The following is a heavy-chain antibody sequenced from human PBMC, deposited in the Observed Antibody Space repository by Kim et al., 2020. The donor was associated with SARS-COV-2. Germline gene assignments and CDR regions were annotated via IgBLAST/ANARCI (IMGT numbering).Heavy chain of an antibody. CDR2: INHSGST. CDR3: ARGLRCKQWLPTRGCYFDY. J-gene: IGHJ4*02. Sequence: SETLSLTCAVYGGSFSGYYWSWIRQPPGKGLEWIGEINHSGSTNYNPSLKSRVTISVDTSKNQFSLKLSSVTAADTAVYYCARGLRCKQWLPTRGCYFDYWGQGTLVTVSS. D-gene: IGHD6-19*01. CDR1: GGSFSGYY. V-gene: IGHV4-34*01.